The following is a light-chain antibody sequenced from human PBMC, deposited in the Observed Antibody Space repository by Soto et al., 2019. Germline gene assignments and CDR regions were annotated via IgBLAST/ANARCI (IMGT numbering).Light chain of an antibody. CDR2: DVS. CDR3: CSYGGSYTVGV. J-gene: IGLJ3*02. CDR1: NNDVGGYNY. V-gene: IGLV2-11*01. Sequence: QSALTQPRSVSGSPGQSVTISCTGTNNDVGGYNYVSWYQQHPDKAPKLMIYDVSERPSGVPDRFSGSKSGNTASLTISGLQAEDEADYYCCSYGGSYTVGVFGGGTKVTVL.